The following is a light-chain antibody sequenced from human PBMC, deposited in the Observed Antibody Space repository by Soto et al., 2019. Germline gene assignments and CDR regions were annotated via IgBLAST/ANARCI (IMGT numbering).Light chain of an antibody. V-gene: IGLV2-14*01. CDR2: DVS. CDR3: HSYTSSYPLV. J-gene: IGLJ2*01. CDR1: SSDIGAYNY. Sequence: QSALTQPASVSGSPGQSFTISCTGTSSDIGAYNYVSWYQQHPGKSPKRMIYDVSNRPSGVSNRFSCSKSGKTASLTISGLQAEEEAEYYCHSYTSSYPLVFGGGTKLTVL.